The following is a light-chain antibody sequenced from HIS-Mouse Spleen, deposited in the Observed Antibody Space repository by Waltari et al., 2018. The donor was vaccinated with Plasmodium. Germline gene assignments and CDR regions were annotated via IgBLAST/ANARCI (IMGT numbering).Light chain of an antibody. CDR1: QSVSSN. J-gene: IGKJ3*01. V-gene: IGKV3-15*01. Sequence: MTQSPSTLSASVGDRVTITCRASQSVSSNLAWYPQKPGQAPRLLIDGASTRATGIPARFSGSGSGTEFTLTISSLQSEDFAVYYCQQYNNWSFTFGPGTKVDIK. CDR2: GAS. CDR3: QQYNNWSFT.